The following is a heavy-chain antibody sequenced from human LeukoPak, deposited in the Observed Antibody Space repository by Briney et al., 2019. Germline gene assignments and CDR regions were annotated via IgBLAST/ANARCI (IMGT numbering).Heavy chain of an antibody. CDR3: AEAGSSWYWFDP. CDR2: ISGSGGST. J-gene: IGHJ5*02. CDR1: GFTFSSYA. Sequence: PGGSLRLSCAASGFTFSSYAMSWVRQAPGKGLGWVSAISGSGGSTYYADSVKGRFTISRDNSKNTLYLQVNSLRAEDTAVYYCAEAGSSWYWFDPWGQGTLVTVSS. D-gene: IGHD6-13*01. V-gene: IGHV3-23*01.